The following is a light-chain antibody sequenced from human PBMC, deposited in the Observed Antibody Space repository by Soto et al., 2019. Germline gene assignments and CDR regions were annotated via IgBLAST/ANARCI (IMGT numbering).Light chain of an antibody. V-gene: IGKV3-11*01. J-gene: IGKJ3*01. CDR2: DAS. CDR1: QSVSTY. CDR3: QQRSTWPPVFT. Sequence: EILLTQSPATLSLSPGDRATLSCRASQSVSTYLAWYQQKPGQAPRLLIYDASNRATGIPARFSGSASGTDFTLTISSLEPEDFAVYYCQQRSTWPPVFTFGPGTKIDSK.